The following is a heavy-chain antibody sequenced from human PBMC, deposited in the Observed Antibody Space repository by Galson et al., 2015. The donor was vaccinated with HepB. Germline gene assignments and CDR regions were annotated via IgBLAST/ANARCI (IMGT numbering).Heavy chain of an antibody. V-gene: IGHV1-46*03. CDR1: GYTFTSYY. D-gene: IGHD6-13*01. CDR3: ATLGDSSSWYGYYYGMDV. Sequence: SVKVSCKASGYTFTSYYMHWVRQAPGQGLEWMGIINPSGGSTSYAQKFQGRVTMTRDTSTSTVYMELGSLRSEDTAVYYCATLGDSSSWYGYYYGMDVWGQGTTVTVSS. CDR2: INPSGGST. J-gene: IGHJ6*02.